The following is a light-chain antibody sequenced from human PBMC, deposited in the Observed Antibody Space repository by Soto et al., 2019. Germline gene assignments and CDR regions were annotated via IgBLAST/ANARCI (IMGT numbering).Light chain of an antibody. CDR2: GAS. CDR3: QQYGSSRFT. Sequence: DIVLTQSPGTLSLSPGERATLSCRASQTVSSNNLAWYQQKRGQAPRLLIYGASSRAAAIPDRFRGSGSGTDCTLIISSLAPEDFAVYYCQQYGSSRFTFGPGTAVDIK. V-gene: IGKV3-20*01. CDR1: QTVSSNN. J-gene: IGKJ3*01.